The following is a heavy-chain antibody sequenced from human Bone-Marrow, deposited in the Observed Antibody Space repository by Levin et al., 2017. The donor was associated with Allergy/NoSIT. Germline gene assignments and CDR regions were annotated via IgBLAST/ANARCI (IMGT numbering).Heavy chain of an antibody. D-gene: IGHD1-26*01. Sequence: GESLKISCAASGFTFSSYSMNWVRQAPGKGLEWVSSISSSSSYIYYADSVKGRFTISRDNAKNSLYLQMNSLRAEDTAVYYCARGRWEPGGWFDPWGQGTLVTVSS. CDR2: ISSSSSYI. J-gene: IGHJ5*02. CDR1: GFTFSSYS. CDR3: ARGRWEPGGWFDP. V-gene: IGHV3-21*01.